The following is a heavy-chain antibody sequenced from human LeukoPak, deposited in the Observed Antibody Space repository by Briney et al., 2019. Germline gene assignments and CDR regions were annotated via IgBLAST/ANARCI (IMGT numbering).Heavy chain of an antibody. J-gene: IGHJ4*02. CDR3: AKEWRIVVVPAAISG. Sequence: PGGSLRLSCAASGFTFSSYAMSWVRQVPGKGLEWVSAISGSGGSTYYADSVKGRFTISRDNSKNTLYLQMNSLRAEDTAVYYCAKEWRIVVVPAAISGWGQGTLVTVSS. CDR2: ISGSGGST. D-gene: IGHD2-2*01. V-gene: IGHV3-23*01. CDR1: GFTFSSYA.